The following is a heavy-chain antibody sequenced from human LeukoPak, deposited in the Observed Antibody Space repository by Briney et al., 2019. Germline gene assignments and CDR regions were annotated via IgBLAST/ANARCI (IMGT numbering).Heavy chain of an antibody. CDR3: AKSAAWFGQSYYFDF. J-gene: IGHJ4*02. D-gene: IGHD3-10*01. V-gene: IGHV3-23*01. Sequence: QPGGSLRLSCAASGFTFSSYAMSWVRQAPGKGLEWVSAISGSGGSTYYADSVKGRFTISRDNSKNTLFLQMSSLRGDDTAIYYCAKSAAWFGQSYYFDFWGQGTLVTVSS. CDR1: GFTFSSYA. CDR2: ISGSGGST.